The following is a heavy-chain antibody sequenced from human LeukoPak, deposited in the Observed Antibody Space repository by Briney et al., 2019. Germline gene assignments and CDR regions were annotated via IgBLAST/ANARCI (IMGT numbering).Heavy chain of an antibody. Sequence: GGSLRLSCAASGFTFSSYSMNWVRQAPGKGLEWVSSISSSSSYIYYADSVKGRFTISRDNAKNSLYLQMNSLRAEDTAVYYCARDRAVAPTGWFDPWGQGTLVTVSS. CDR2: ISSSSSYI. V-gene: IGHV3-21*01. D-gene: IGHD6-19*01. CDR3: ARDRAVAPTGWFDP. J-gene: IGHJ5*02. CDR1: GFTFSSYS.